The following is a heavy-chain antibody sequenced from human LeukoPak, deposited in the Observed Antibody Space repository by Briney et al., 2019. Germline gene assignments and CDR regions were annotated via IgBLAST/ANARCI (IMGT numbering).Heavy chain of an antibody. CDR2: ISSSSSSI. J-gene: IGHJ6*03. Sequence: PGGSLRLSCAASGFTFSSYSMNWVRQAPGKGLEWVSSISSSSSSINNADSVNGRFTISRDNTKKSLYLQMNSLRAEDTAVYYCASPVPHGSDPSPYYYYMDVWGKGTTVTISS. CDR3: ASPVPHGSDPSPYYYYMDV. CDR1: GFTFSSYS. D-gene: IGHD3-10*01. V-gene: IGHV3-21*04.